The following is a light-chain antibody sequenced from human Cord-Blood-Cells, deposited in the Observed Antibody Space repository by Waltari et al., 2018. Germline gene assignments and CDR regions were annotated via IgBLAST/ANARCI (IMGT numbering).Light chain of an antibody. CDR2: AAS. V-gene: IGKV1-39*01. J-gene: IGKJ4*01. CDR3: QQSYSTPLT. CDR1: QSISSY. Sequence: DFQMPQSPSSLSASVADSLTITCRASQSISSYLNWYQQKPGKALKLLIYAASRLQSGVPSRFSGSGSGTDFTLTISSLQPEDFATYYCQQSYSTPLTFGGGTKVEIK.